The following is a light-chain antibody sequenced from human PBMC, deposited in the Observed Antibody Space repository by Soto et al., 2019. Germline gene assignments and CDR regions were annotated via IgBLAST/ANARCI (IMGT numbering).Light chain of an antibody. CDR2: EVN. J-gene: IGLJ1*01. CDR1: SSDVGGYKY. Sequence: QYALTQPPSASGSPGQSVTISCTGTSSDVGGYKYVSWYQQHPGKAPKLMIFEVNKRPSGVPDRFSGSKSGNTASLTVSGLQAEDEADYYCSSYAGINNLGVFGTGTKVTLL. V-gene: IGLV2-8*01. CDR3: SSYAGINNLGV.